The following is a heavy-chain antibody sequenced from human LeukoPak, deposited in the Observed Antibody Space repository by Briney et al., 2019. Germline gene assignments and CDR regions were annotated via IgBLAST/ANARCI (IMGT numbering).Heavy chain of an antibody. CDR2: IYPGDSDT. CDR3: VRRRYCSSTSCHAGAFDI. Sequence: GESLKISCKGSGYTFTNYWIGWVRQMAGKGLEWMGIIYPGDSDTRYSPSFQGQVTISADKSISTAHLQWSSLKASDSAMYYCVRRRYCSSTSCHAGAFDIWGKGTMVTVSS. V-gene: IGHV5-51*01. CDR1: GYTFTNYW. J-gene: IGHJ3*02. D-gene: IGHD2-2*01.